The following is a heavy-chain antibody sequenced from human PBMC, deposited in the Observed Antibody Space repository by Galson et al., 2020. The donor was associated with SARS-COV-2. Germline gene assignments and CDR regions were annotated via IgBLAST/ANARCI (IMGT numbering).Heavy chain of an antibody. Sequence: ALETLSLTCTVSGGSISSYYWSWIRQPPGKGLEWIGYIYYSGSTNYNPSLKSRVTISVDTSKNQFSLKLSSVTAADTAVYYCARGREWLDYWGQGTLVTVSS. J-gene: IGHJ4*02. V-gene: IGHV4-59*01. CDR3: ARGREWLDY. CDR2: IYYSGST. D-gene: IGHD2-8*01. CDR1: GGSISSYY.